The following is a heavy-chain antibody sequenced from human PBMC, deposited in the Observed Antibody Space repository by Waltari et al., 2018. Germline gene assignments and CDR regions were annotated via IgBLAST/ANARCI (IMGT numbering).Heavy chain of an antibody. CDR2: ISYDGSNK. CDR3: AKSGGAAAGISDY. D-gene: IGHD6-13*01. Sequence: QVQLVESGGGVVQPGRSLRLSWAAAGFTFSSCGRHWVRRAPGKGLEWVAVISYDGSNKYYADSVKGRFTISRDNSKNTLYLQMNSLRAEDTAVYYCAKSGGAAAGISDYWGQGTLVTVSS. CDR1: GFTFSSCG. J-gene: IGHJ4*02. V-gene: IGHV3-30*18.